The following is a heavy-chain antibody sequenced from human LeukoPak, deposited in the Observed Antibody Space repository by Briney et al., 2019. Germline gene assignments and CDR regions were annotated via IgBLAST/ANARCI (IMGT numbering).Heavy chain of an antibody. CDR3: ARRITPVGMDV. J-gene: IGHJ6*04. D-gene: IGHD3-3*01. Sequence: PSETLSLTCAVYGGSFSGYYWSWIRQPPGKGLEWIGEINHSGSTNYNPSLKSRVTISVDTSKNQFSLKLSSVTAADTAVYYCARRITPVGMDVWGKGTTVTISS. CDR2: INHSGST. V-gene: IGHV4-34*01. CDR1: GGSFSGYY.